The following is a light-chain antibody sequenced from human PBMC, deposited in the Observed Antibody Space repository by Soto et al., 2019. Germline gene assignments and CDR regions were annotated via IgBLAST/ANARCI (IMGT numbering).Light chain of an antibody. CDR3: QQRSNWPRT. CDR1: QSVSIY. Sequence: EIVLTQSPATLSLSPGEGVTLSCRASQSVSIYFAWYQQKPGQSPRLLIYDASNRATGIPARFSGSGSGTDFALTISSLEPEDFAVYYCQQRSNWPRTFGQGTKLEIK. J-gene: IGKJ2*01. CDR2: DAS. V-gene: IGKV3-11*01.